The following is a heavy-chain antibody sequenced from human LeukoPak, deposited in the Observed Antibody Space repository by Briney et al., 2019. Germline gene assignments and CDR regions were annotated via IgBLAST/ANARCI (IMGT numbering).Heavy chain of an antibody. J-gene: IGHJ4*02. Sequence: SETLSLTCTVSGYSTRSGYYWGWIRQPPGEGLEWIGSLFPTGRTYYNPSLKSRVTISVDTSKNQFSLKLNSVNVADTAVYYCARLDTAMVQIDYWGQGTLVTVSS. D-gene: IGHD5-18*01. V-gene: IGHV4-38-2*02. CDR2: LFPTGRT. CDR1: GYSTRSGYY. CDR3: ARLDTAMVQIDY.